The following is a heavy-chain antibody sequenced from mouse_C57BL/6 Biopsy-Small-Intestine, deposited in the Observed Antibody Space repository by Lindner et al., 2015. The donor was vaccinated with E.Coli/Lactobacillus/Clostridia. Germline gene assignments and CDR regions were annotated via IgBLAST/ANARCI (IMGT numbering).Heavy chain of an antibody. V-gene: IGHV1-82*01. J-gene: IGHJ2*01. CDR3: APTGNFDY. CDR2: IYPGDGNT. D-gene: IGHD4-1*02. CDR1: GYAFSSSW. Sequence: VQLQESGPELVKPGASVKISCKASGYAFSSSWMNWVKQRPGKGLEWIGRIYPGDGNTNYNGEFKGKATLTADKSSSTVYMQLSSLTSEDSAVYFCAPTGNFDYWGQGTTLTVSS.